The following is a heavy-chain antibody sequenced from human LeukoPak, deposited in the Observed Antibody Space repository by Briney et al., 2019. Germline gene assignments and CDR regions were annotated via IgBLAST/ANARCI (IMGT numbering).Heavy chain of an antibody. Sequence: GGSLRLSCAASGFTFSDYYMTWVRQAPGKGLEWVSYITSSGGSMYYADSVKGRFTISRDNAKNSLYLQMYSLRAEDTAVYYCARDGYCTSASCYLPEYFQHWGQGTLVTVSS. CDR1: GFTFSDYY. CDR2: ITSSGGSM. D-gene: IGHD2-2*01. CDR3: ARDGYCTSASCYLPEYFQH. V-gene: IGHV3-11*04. J-gene: IGHJ1*01.